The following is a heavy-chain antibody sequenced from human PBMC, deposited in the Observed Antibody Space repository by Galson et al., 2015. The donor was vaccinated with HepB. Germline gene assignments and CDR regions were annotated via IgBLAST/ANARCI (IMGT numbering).Heavy chain of an antibody. Sequence: SLRLSCAASGFTFSSYAMHWVRQAPGKGLEWVAVISYDGSNKYYADSVKGRFTISRDNSKNTLYLQMNSLRAEDTAVYYCARGLGEMYYYDSSGYSHFDPWGQGTLVTVSS. CDR3: ARGLGEMYYYDSSGYSHFDP. J-gene: IGHJ5*02. D-gene: IGHD3-22*01. V-gene: IGHV3-30*04. CDR1: GFTFSSYA. CDR2: ISYDGSNK.